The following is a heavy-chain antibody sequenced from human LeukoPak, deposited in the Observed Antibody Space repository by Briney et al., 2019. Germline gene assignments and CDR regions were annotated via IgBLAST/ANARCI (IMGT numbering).Heavy chain of an antibody. CDR2: IYYSGSS. V-gene: IGHV4-59*01. Sequence: SETLSLTCTVSGGSISSFYWSWIRQPPGKGLEWIGYIYYSGSSNYNPSLKSRVTISVDTSKNQFSLKLSSVTAADTAVYYCARSYCSGGSCYSGYWGQGTLVTVSS. D-gene: IGHD2-15*01. CDR1: GGSISSFY. CDR3: ARSYCSGGSCYSGY. J-gene: IGHJ4*02.